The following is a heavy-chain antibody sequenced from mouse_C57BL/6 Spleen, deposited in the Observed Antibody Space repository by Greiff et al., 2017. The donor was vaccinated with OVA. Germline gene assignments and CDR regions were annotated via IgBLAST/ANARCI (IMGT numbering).Heavy chain of an antibody. Sequence: QVQLQQPGTELVKPGASVKLSCKASGYTFNSYWMHWVKQRPGQGLEWIGNINPSNGGTNYNEKFKSKATLTVDKSSSTAYMQLSSLTSEDSAVYYCARDSSGRYYFDYWGQGTTLTVSS. CDR3: ARDSSGRYYFDY. D-gene: IGHD3-2*02. J-gene: IGHJ2*01. CDR1: GYTFNSYW. CDR2: INPSNGGT. V-gene: IGHV1-53*01.